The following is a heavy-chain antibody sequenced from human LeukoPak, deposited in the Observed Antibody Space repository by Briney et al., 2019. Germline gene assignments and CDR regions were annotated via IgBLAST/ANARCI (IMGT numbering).Heavy chain of an antibody. Sequence: GRSLRLSCAASGFTFSSYGMHWVRQAPGKGLEWVAVISYDGSNKYYADSVKGRFTISRDNSKNTLYLQMNSLRAEDTAVYYCAKEPPSGDQHYYYYYYMDVWGKGTTVTVSS. CDR2: ISYDGSNK. V-gene: IGHV3-30*18. CDR1: GFTFSSYG. J-gene: IGHJ6*03. CDR3: AKEPPSGDQHYYYYYYMDV. D-gene: IGHD2-21*02.